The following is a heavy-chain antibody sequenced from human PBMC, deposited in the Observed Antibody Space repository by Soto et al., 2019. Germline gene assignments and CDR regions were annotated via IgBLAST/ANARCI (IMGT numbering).Heavy chain of an antibody. CDR1: GGSISSYY. Sequence: TLSLTCTVSGGSISSYYCSWIRQAAGKGLEWIGRIHTSGSPNYNPSLKSRVTMSADTSKNQFSLKLTSVTAADTAVYYCATGGTYFDYWGQGTLVTVSS. CDR3: ATGGTYFDY. J-gene: IGHJ4*02. V-gene: IGHV4-4*07. CDR2: IHTSGSP.